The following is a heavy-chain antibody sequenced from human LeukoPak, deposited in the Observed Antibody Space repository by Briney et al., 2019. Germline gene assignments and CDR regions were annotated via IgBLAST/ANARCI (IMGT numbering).Heavy chain of an antibody. CDR2: IKPDGSEQ. CDR3: ARTKNSGRYYYFDY. V-gene: IGHV3-7*01. CDR1: GFTFSTYW. D-gene: IGHD3-22*01. Sequence: GGSLRLSCADSGFTFSTYWMSWLRQVPGKGLKWVANIKPDGSEQYYADSVKGRFSISRDNAKNSLFLQMNNLRAEDTAVYYCARTKNSGRYYYFDYWGPGTLVTVSS. J-gene: IGHJ4*02.